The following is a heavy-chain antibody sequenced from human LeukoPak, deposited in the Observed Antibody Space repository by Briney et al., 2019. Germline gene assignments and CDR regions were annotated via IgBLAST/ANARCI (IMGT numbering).Heavy chain of an antibody. J-gene: IGHJ4*02. V-gene: IGHV4-4*09. CDR1: GSSVSNDI. CDR3: ARYNGLFDS. D-gene: IGHD1-1*01. Sequence: LDPLCLTPLTYGSSVSNDIWYWMRQPPGKRQKWIGYISSSGSTHYNPSLESQVTISEETSRTQFSLKLNSVTASDTAVYYCARYNGLFDSWGQGTLVTVSS. CDR2: ISSSGST.